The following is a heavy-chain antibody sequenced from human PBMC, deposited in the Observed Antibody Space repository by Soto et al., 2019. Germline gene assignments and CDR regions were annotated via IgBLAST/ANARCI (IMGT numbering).Heavy chain of an antibody. J-gene: IGHJ4*01. D-gene: IGHD3-22*01. CDR2: ISYDGSNK. V-gene: IGHV3-30-3*01. CDR3: ETDEPRRGSGYSLDY. Sequence: PGGSLRLSSAASGFTFSSYAMPWARKAPGKGLEWVAVISYDGSNKYYADSVKGRFTISRDNSKNTLYLQMNSLRAEDTAVYYCETDEPRRGSGYSLDYWGHGTLVTVSS. CDR1: GFTFSSYA.